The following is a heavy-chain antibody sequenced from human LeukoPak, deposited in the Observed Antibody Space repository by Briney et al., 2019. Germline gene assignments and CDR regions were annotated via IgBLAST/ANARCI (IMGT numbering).Heavy chain of an antibody. CDR1: GGSISSSSYY. Sequence: SPSETLSLTCTVSGGSISSSSYYWGWIRQPPGKGLEWIGSIYYGGSTYYNPSLKSRVTISVDTSKNQFSLKLSSVTAADTAVYYCARGPDSYDILTGYPNWGQGTLVTVSS. CDR3: ARGPDSYDILTGYPN. J-gene: IGHJ4*02. D-gene: IGHD3-9*01. V-gene: IGHV4-39*07. CDR2: IYYGGST.